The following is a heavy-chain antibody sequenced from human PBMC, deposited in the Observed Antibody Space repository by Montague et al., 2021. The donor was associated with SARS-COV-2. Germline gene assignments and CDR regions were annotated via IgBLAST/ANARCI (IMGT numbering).Heavy chain of an antibody. Sequence: CAISGDSVSINSATWNWIRQSPSRGLEWLGRTYYRSMWKSDYARXXKSRIAINPDTSKNQFSLQLSSVTPEDTASYYCVRGIEAAGSYDYWGQGTLVTVSS. CDR1: GDSVSINSAT. J-gene: IGHJ4*02. D-gene: IGHD6-13*01. CDR3: VRGIEAAGSYDY. V-gene: IGHV6-1*01. CDR2: TYYRSMWKS.